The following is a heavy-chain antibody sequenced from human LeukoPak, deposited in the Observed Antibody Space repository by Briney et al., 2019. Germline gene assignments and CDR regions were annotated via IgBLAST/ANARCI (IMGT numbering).Heavy chain of an antibody. CDR2: VSGSGVNT. J-gene: IGHJ4*02. Sequence: GGSLRLSCAASGFTFSSYAMSWVRQAPGKGLEWVSTVSGSGVNTYYADSVKGRFTISRDNSRNTLYLQMNSLSAEDTAIYYCAKDGYCSSTSCYSINFDYWGQGTLVTVSS. V-gene: IGHV3-23*01. CDR3: AKDGYCSSTSCYSINFDY. D-gene: IGHD2-2*03. CDR1: GFTFSSYA.